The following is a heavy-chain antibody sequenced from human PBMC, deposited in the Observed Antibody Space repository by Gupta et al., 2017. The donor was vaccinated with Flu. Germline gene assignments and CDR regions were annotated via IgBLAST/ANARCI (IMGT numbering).Heavy chain of an antibody. D-gene: IGHD6-6*01. J-gene: IGHJ4*02. Sequence: STYYNPSLKSRVTISVDTSKNQFSLKLSSVTAADTAVYYCARRIAARYYFDYWGQGTLVTVSS. V-gene: IGHV4-39*01. CDR3: ARRIAARYYFDY. CDR2: ST.